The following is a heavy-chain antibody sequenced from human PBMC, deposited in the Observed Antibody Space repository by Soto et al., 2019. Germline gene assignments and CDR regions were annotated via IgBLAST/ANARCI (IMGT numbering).Heavy chain of an antibody. J-gene: IGHJ6*02. D-gene: IGHD6-6*01. CDR1: GFTFSSYA. V-gene: IGHV3-30-3*01. CDR2: ISYDGSNK. CDR3: ARDRNSSSSLGYNGGYGMDD. Sequence: GGSLRLSCAASGFTFSSYAMHWVRQAPGKGLEWVAVISYDGSNKYYADSVKGRFTISRDNSKNTLYLQMNSLRAEDTAVYYCARDRNSSSSLGYNGGYGMDDWGQGTTVTVSS.